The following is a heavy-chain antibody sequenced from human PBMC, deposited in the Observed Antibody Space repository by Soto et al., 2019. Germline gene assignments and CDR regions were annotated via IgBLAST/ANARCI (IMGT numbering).Heavy chain of an antibody. D-gene: IGHD3-22*01. CDR1: GGTFRSYA. CDR3: ARAHSYDSSGYYPTSFDY. CDR2: IIPIFGTA. V-gene: IGHV1-69*01. Sequence: QVQLVQSGAEVKKPGSSVKVSCKASGGTFRSYAISWVRQAPGQGLEWMGGIIPIFGTANYAQKFQDRVTITADESTSTAYMELSSLRSEDSAVFSCARAHSYDSSGYYPTSFDYWGQGTLVTVSS. J-gene: IGHJ4*02.